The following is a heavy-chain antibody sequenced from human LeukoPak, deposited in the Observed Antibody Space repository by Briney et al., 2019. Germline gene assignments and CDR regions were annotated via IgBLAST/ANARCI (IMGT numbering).Heavy chain of an antibody. Sequence: SETLSHTCTVSGGSISSSSYYWGWIRQPPGKGLEWIGSIYYSGSTYYNPSLKSRVTISVDTSKNQFSLKLSSVTAADTAVYYCARVGAGSIAAVASYWGQGTLVTVSS. D-gene: IGHD6-13*01. CDR1: GGSISSSSYY. J-gene: IGHJ4*02. CDR2: IYYSGST. V-gene: IGHV4-39*07. CDR3: ARVGAGSIAAVASY.